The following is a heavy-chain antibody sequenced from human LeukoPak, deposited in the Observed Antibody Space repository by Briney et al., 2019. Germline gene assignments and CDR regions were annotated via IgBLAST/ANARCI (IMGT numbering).Heavy chain of an antibody. CDR2: ISSSSSTI. CDR3: ARAEEYYYDSSGYYYYFDY. CDR1: GFTFSSYS. V-gene: IGHV3-48*02. D-gene: IGHD3-22*01. Sequence: GGSLRLSCAASGFTFSSYSMNWVRQAPGKGLEWVSYISSSSSTIYYADSVKGRFTISRDNAKNSLYLQMNSLRDEDTAVYYCARAEEYYYDSSGYYYYFDYWGQGTLVTVSS. J-gene: IGHJ4*02.